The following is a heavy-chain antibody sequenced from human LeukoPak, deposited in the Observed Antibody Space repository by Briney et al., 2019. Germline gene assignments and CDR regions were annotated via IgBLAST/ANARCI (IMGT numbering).Heavy chain of an antibody. CDR1: GGTFSSYA. CDR2: IIPIFGTA. V-gene: IGHV1-69*06. Sequence: SVKVSCKAPGGTFSSYAISWVRQAPGQGLEWMGGIIPIFGTANYAQKFQGRVTITADKSTSTAYMELSSLRSEDTAVYYCARGERITITDYYYMDVWGKGTTVTVSS. J-gene: IGHJ6*03. CDR3: ARGERITITDYYYMDV. D-gene: IGHD3-9*01.